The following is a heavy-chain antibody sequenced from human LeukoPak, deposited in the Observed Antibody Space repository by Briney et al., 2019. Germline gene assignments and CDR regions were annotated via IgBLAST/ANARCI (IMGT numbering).Heavy chain of an antibody. CDR2: INPSGGST. Sequence: ASVTVSFTASGYTFTSYYMHWVRQAPGQGLEWMGIINPSGGSTSYAQKFQGRVTMTRDTSTSTVYMELSSLRSEDTAVYYCARDPRYDILTGLYDYWGQGTLVTVSS. CDR3: ARDPRYDILTGLYDY. J-gene: IGHJ4*02. CDR1: GYTFTSYY. V-gene: IGHV1-46*01. D-gene: IGHD3-9*01.